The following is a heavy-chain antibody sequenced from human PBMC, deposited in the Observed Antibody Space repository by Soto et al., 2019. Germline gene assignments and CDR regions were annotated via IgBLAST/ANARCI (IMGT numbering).Heavy chain of an antibody. J-gene: IGHJ3*02. CDR2: IWYDGSNK. V-gene: IGHV3-33*01. Sequence: QVQLVESGGGVVQPGRSLRLSCAASGFTFSSYGMHWVRQAPGKGLEWVAVIWYDGSNKYYADSVKGRFTISRDNXMNTLYLQMNSLRAEDTAVYYCARADIVATLDAFDIWGQGTMVTVSS. CDR3: ARADIVATLDAFDI. D-gene: IGHD5-12*01. CDR1: GFTFSSYG.